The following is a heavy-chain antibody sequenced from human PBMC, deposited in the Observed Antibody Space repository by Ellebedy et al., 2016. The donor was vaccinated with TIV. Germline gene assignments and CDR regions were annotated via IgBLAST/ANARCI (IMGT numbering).Heavy chain of an antibody. J-gene: IGHJ6*02. CDR3: ARFGSGSSYYYGMDV. CDR1: GFTFSDYY. V-gene: IGHV3-11*04. Sequence: PGGSLRLSCAASGFTFSDYYMSWVRQAPGKGLEWISYISISGSYIFHADSVKDRFTISRDNAKNSLYLQMNSLRAEETAIYFCARFGSGSSYYYGMDVWGQGTTVTVS. CDR2: ISISGSYI. D-gene: IGHD3-10*01.